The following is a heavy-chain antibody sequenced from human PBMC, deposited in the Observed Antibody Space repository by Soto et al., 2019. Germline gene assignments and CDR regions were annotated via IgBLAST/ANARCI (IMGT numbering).Heavy chain of an antibody. V-gene: IGHV1-69*06. J-gene: IGHJ3*02. CDR2: IIPIFGTA. Sequence: GDSVKVYLKASGGTFSSYAISLVRQAPGQGLEWIGGIIPIFGTANYAQKFQGRVTITADKSTSTAYMELSSLRSEDTAVYYCARGQDGSASYYAFDIWGQGTMVTVSS. D-gene: IGHD3-10*01. CDR3: ARGQDGSASYYAFDI. CDR1: GGTFSSYA.